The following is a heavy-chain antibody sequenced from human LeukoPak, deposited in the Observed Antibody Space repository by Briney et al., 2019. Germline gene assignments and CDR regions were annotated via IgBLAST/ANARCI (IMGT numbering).Heavy chain of an antibody. D-gene: IGHD6-6*01. CDR1: GFKFTNFY. V-gene: IGHV1-46*01. CDR2: INPSGGTT. Sequence: ASVTISCKSSGFKFTNFYFHWVRQAPGQGLEWMGIINPSGGTTTYAQKFQGNITMTRDTSTSTVYMEMTSLTSEDTAVYYCARSEYSKSIWFDPWGQGTLVTVPS. CDR3: ARSEYSKSIWFDP. J-gene: IGHJ5*02.